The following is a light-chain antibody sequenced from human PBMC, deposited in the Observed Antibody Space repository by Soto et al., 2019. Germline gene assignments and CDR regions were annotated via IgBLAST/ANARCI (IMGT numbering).Light chain of an antibody. CDR2: GNN. CDR1: SSNIGAAYD. V-gene: IGLV1-40*01. J-gene: IGLJ3*02. Sequence: QSVVTQPPSVSGAPGQKVTISCTRSSSNIGAAYDVHWYQHLPGTAPKLLIYGNNNRPSGVPDRFSGSKSGTSASLAITGLQAEDEADYYCQSYDSRLSGWVFGGGTKGTVL. CDR3: QSYDSRLSGWV.